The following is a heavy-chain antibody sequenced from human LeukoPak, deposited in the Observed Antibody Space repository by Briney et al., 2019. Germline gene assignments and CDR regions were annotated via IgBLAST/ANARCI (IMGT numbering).Heavy chain of an antibody. J-gene: IGHJ4*02. Sequence: PAETLSLTCSVSGVSISGHYWTWLRQTPGKGLEWVGNVFYTGSTNYNPSLKSRITMSVDTSKNQFPLKLSSVTAPDTAVYYCARSYNSGSYYPYYFDYWGQGTLVTVSS. CDR2: VFYTGST. V-gene: IGHV4-59*11. D-gene: IGHD3-10*01. CDR3: ARSYNSGSYYPYYFDY. CDR1: GVSISGHY.